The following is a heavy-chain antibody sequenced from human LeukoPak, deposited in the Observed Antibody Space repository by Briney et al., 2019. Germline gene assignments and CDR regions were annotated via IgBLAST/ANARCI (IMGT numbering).Heavy chain of an antibody. Sequence: GGSLRLSCAAPGFTFSSYGMHWVRQAPGKGLEWVAVISYDGSNKYYADSVKGRFTISRDNSKNTLYLQMNSLRAEDTAVYYCAKERGYYYGSGSYFDYWGQGTLVTVSS. CDR3: AKERGYYYGSGSYFDY. V-gene: IGHV3-30*18. CDR1: GFTFSSYG. D-gene: IGHD3-10*01. CDR2: ISYDGSNK. J-gene: IGHJ4*02.